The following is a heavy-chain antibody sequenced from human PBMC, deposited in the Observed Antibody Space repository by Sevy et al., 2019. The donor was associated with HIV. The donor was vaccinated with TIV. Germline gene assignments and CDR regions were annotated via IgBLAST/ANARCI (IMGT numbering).Heavy chain of an antibody. D-gene: IGHD2-2*01. J-gene: IGHJ6*02. CDR3: VRQRGDTVVLRDVLRDYGMDV. V-gene: IGHV3-74*01. CDR1: GLTFSSYW. CDR2: INGDGSST. Sequence: GGSLRLSCAASGLTFSSYWMHWVRQAPGKGLVWVSRINGDGSSTSYADSVKGQFTISRDNGKNTLYLQMNSLRAEDTGVYYCVRQRGDTVVLRDVLRDYGMDVWGQGTTVTVSS.